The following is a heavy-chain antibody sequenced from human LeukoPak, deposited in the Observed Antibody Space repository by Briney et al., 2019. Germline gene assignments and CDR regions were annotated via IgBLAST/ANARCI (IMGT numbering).Heavy chain of an antibody. D-gene: IGHD2-8*01. CDR1: GFTFSSYL. Sequence: GGSLRLSCAASGFTFSSYLMSWVRQAPGKGLEWVANIKQDGSEKYYVDSVKGRFTISRDNAKNSLYLQMNSLRAEDTAVYYCARRMVYAIGTQFDYWGQGTLVTVSS. V-gene: IGHV3-7*01. CDR3: ARRMVYAIGTQFDY. CDR2: IKQDGSEK. J-gene: IGHJ4*02.